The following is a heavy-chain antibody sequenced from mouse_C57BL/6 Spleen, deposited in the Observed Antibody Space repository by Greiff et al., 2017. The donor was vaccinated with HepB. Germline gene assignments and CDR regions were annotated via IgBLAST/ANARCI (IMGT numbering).Heavy chain of an antibody. Sequence: VQLQQSGAELVKPGASVKMSCKASGYTFTSYWITWVKQRPGQGLEWIGDIYPGSGSTNYNEKFKSKATLTVDTSSSTAYMQLSSLTSDDSAVYYCARGGSGSTHYAMDYWGQGTSVTVSS. CDR1: GYTFTSYW. D-gene: IGHD1-1*01. J-gene: IGHJ4*01. V-gene: IGHV1-55*01. CDR3: ARGGSGSTHYAMDY. CDR2: IYPGSGST.